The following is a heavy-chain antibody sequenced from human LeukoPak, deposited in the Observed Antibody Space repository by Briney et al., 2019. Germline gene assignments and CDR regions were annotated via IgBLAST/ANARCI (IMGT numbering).Heavy chain of an antibody. CDR2: IKSDGTTT. CDR3: ANWGSAFDI. D-gene: IGHD7-27*01. J-gene: IGHJ3*02. Sequence: GGSLRLSCAASGFSFSSHWMHWVRQAPGKGLVWVSRIKSDGTTTWYADSVKGRFTISRDNAKNTLFLQMNSLRAEDTAVYYCANWGSAFDIWGQGTMVIVSS. V-gene: IGHV3-74*01. CDR1: GFSFSSHW.